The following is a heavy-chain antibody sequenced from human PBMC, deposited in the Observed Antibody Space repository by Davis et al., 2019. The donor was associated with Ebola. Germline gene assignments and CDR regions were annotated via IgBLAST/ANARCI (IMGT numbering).Heavy chain of an antibody. CDR2: INHSGST. CDR3: ARVKKLFGELLYYYYGMDV. CDR1: GGSFSGYY. V-gene: IGHV4-34*01. J-gene: IGHJ6*04. D-gene: IGHD3-10*02. Sequence: MPSETLSLTCAVYGGSFSGYYWSWIRQPPGKGLEWIGEINHSGSTNYNPSLKSRVTISVDTSKNQFSLKLSSVTAADTAVYYCARVKKLFGELLYYYYGMDVWGKGTTVTVSS.